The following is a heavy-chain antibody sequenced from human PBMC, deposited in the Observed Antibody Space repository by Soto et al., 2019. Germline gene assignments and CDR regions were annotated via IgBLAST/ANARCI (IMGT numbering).Heavy chain of an antibody. CDR1: SGSISSTSYY. CDR2: MYYSGST. J-gene: IGHJ4*02. CDR3: GGKNYDSSGYFDY. Sequence: PSETLSLTCTVSSGSISSTSYYWAWIRQPPGKGLEWIGYMYYSGSTNYNPSLKSRVTISVDTSKNQFSLKLSSVTAADTAVYYCGGKNYDSSGYFDYWGQGTLVTVSS. V-gene: IGHV4-61*05. D-gene: IGHD3-22*01.